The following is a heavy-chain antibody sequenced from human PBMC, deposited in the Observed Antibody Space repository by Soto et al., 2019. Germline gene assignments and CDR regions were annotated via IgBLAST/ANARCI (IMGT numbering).Heavy chain of an antibody. Sequence: SETLSLTCTVSGGSISSYYWSWIRQPPGKGLEWIGYIYYSGSTNYNPSLKNRVTISVDTSKNQFSLKLSSVTAADTAVYYCASLQFTSYDYSNSYYCMDVWGKGTTVTVS. J-gene: IGHJ6*03. V-gene: IGHV4-59*08. D-gene: IGHD4-4*01. CDR1: GGSISSYY. CDR3: ASLQFTSYDYSNSYYCMDV. CDR2: IYYSGST.